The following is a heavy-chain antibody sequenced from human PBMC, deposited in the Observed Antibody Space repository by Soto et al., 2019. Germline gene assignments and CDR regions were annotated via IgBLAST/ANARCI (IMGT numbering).Heavy chain of an antibody. CDR2: ISYTGANQ. V-gene: IGHV3-30-3*01. J-gene: IGHJ4*02. Sequence: QVRLVESGGGAVQPGDSLRLSCDASGFTFSTYALHWVRQAPGKGLEWVAFISYTGANQYYADSVKGRFTVSRDNSKNIASLQMTSIKPEDSAVYYCARDALIYSRGAYYDHWGQGTLVTVSS. CDR1: GFTFSTYA. CDR3: ARDALIYSRGAYYDH. D-gene: IGHD4-4*01.